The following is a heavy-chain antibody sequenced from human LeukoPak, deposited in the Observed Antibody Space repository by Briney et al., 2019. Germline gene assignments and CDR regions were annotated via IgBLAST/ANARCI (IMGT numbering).Heavy chain of an antibody. CDR2: ISPGGGTT. D-gene: IGHD5-18*01. CDR3: AKGSSGYSYGLATNYYYYMDV. Sequence: GGSLRLSCAVSGFAFGSEAMSWVRQSPARGLEWVASISPGGGTTYYADSVKGRFTISRDNSKNTLYLQMNSLRAEDTAVYYCAKGSSGYSYGLATNYYYYMDVWGKGTTVTVSS. CDR1: GFAFGSEA. V-gene: IGHV3-23*01. J-gene: IGHJ6*03.